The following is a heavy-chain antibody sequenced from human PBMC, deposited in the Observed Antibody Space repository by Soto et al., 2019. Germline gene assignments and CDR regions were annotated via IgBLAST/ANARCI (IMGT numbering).Heavy chain of an antibody. CDR2: IDGSGGST. CDR3: VKTKTSSSSLFDY. CDR1: GFTFRSYV. J-gene: IGHJ4*02. Sequence: GSLRLSCAASGFTFRSYVMSWGRQAPGKGLEWVSGIDGSGGSTYYADSVKGRFTISRDNSKNTLYLQMSSLRAEDTAVYYCVKTKTSSSSLFDYWGQGTLVTVSS. V-gene: IGHV3-23*01. D-gene: IGHD6-6*01.